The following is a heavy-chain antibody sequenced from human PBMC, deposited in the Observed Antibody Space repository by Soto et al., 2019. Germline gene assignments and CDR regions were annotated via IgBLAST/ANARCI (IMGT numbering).Heavy chain of an antibody. CDR3: ARDEGDIAAAGGYYYYYGMDV. J-gene: IGHJ6*02. D-gene: IGHD6-13*01. CDR2: TYYRSKWYN. CDR1: GDRVSSNSAA. V-gene: IGHV6-1*01. Sequence: SQTLSLTCAISGDRVSSNSAAWNWIRQSPSRGLEWLGRTYYRSKWYNDYAVSVKSRITINPDTSKNQFSLQLNSVTPEDTAVYYCARDEGDIAAAGGYYYYYGMDVWGQGTTVTVSS.